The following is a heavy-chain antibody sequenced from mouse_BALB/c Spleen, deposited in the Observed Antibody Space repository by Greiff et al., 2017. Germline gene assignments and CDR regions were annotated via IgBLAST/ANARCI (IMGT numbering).Heavy chain of an antibody. CDR3: ARDDYGNFPMDY. V-gene: IGHV7-3*02. CDR2: IRNKANGYTT. Sequence: EVQRVESGGGLVQPGGSLRLSCATSGFTFTDYYMSWVRQPPGKALEWLGFIRNKANGYTTEYSASVKGRFTISRDNSQSILYLQMNTLRAEDSATYYCARDDYGNFPMDYWGQGTSVTVSS. D-gene: IGHD2-1*01. CDR1: GFTFTDYY. J-gene: IGHJ4*01.